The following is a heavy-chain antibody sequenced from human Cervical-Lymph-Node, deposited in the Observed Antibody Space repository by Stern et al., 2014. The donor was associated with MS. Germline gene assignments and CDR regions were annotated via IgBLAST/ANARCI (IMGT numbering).Heavy chain of an antibody. CDR3: TRGNYGVSGS. J-gene: IGHJ5*02. D-gene: IGHD4-17*01. CDR2: ISTTSGTI. V-gene: IGHV3-48*01. Sequence: VQLVQSGGGLVQPGGSLRLSCVASGFTFSSYNMNWVRQAPGKGLEWLSYISTTSGTIYYADSVKARFTISRDNAKNSLYLHMNSLRPEDTALYYCTRGNYGVSGSWGQGTLVTVSS. CDR1: GFTFSSYN.